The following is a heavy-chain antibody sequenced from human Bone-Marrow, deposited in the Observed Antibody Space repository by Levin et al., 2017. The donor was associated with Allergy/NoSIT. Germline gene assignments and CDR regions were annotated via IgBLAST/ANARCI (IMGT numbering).Heavy chain of an antibody. V-gene: IGHV2-5*02. Sequence: SGPTLVKPTQTLTLTCTFSGFSLSTSGVGVGWIRQPPGKALEWLALIYWDDDKRYSPSLKSRLTITKDTSKNQVVLTMTNMDPVDTATYYCAPSHLIPCGDYGSENDACDSWGQGTMVTVSA. CDR3: APSHLIPCGDYGSENDACDS. CDR2: IYWDDDK. CDR1: GFSLSTSGVG. D-gene: IGHD4-17*01. J-gene: IGHJ3*02.